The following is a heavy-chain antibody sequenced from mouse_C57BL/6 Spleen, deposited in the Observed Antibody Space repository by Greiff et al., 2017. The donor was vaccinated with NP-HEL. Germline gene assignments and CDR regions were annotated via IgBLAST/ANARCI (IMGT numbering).Heavy chain of an antibody. V-gene: IGHV5-17*01. J-gene: IGHJ3*01. CDR2: ISSGSSTI. Sequence: EVMLVESGGGLVKPGGSLKLSCAASGFTFSDYGMHWVRQAPEKGLEWVAYISSGSSTIYYADTVKGRFTISRDNAKNTLFLQMTSLRSGDTAMYYCASIYPFAYWGQGTLVTVSA. CDR3: ASIYPFAY. CDR1: GFTFSDYG.